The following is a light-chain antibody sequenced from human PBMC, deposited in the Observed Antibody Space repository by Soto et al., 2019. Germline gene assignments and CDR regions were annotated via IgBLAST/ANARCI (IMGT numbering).Light chain of an antibody. CDR2: LGS. Sequence: DSVMTQSPLSLPVTPGEPASISCRSSQSLLHSNGYNYLDWYLQKPGQSPQLLIYLGSNRASGVPDRFSGSGSGTDFTLKISRVEAEDVGFYYCMQALQTPRTFGGGTKVEIK. CDR1: QSLLHSNGYNY. CDR3: MQALQTPRT. V-gene: IGKV2-28*01. J-gene: IGKJ4*01.